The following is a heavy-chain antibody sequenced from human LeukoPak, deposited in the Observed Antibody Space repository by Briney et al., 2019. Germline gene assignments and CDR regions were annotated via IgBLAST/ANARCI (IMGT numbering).Heavy chain of an antibody. CDR1: GYTFTVYY. CDR3: ARDNIYFDY. V-gene: IGHV1-2*02. Sequence: GASVKLSCTASGYTFTVYYMHGVRQAPGQGLEWMGWINPNSGGTNYAQKFQGRVTTTRDTSISTAYMELSRLRSDDTAVYYCARDNIYFDYWGQGTLVTVSS. J-gene: IGHJ4*02. CDR2: INPNSGGT.